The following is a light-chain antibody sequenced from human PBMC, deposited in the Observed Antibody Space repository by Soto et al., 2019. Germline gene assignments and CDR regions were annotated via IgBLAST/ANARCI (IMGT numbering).Light chain of an antibody. V-gene: IGKV1-5*03. Sequence: DVEMTQSPSTLPTSIGDRVTINCRASQNVSNWLAWSQQKPGKAPKLLIYKASRLDSGVPSRFSASGSGTDFTLTINSLQSDDFATYFCQQYSKESTFGQGTKLEIK. CDR3: QQYSKEST. CDR1: QNVSNW. J-gene: IGKJ2*01. CDR2: KAS.